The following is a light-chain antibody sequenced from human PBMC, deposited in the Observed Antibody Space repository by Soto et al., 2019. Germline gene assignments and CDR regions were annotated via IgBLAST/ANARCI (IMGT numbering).Light chain of an antibody. J-gene: IGKJ3*01. CDR1: QSIVTY. V-gene: IGKV1-39*01. CDR2: AAS. Sequence: DIQMTQSPDSLSASVGDRVTITCRASQSIVTYLNWYQQKPGKAPNLLVYAASSLQSGVPSRFSGSGSGTDFTLTISSLEPEDFAVYYCQHRSNWPFTFGPGTKVDIK. CDR3: QHRSNWPFT.